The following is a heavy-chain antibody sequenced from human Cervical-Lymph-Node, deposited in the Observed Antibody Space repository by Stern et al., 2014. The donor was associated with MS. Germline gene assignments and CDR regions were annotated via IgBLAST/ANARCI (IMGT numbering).Heavy chain of an antibody. CDR1: GYTFTDYA. CDR3: TTNYHY. J-gene: IGHJ4*02. D-gene: IGHD1-14*01. Sequence: VQLVESGADVNKPGASVKVSCKASGYTFTDYAIHWVRQAPGQGLEWIASLSTGNSHTFYSRSFQDRINMTRDTYTSPAYLDMRGLRTGDTADYYCTTNYHYWGQGTLVTVSS. V-gene: IGHV1-3*04. CDR2: LSTGNSHT.